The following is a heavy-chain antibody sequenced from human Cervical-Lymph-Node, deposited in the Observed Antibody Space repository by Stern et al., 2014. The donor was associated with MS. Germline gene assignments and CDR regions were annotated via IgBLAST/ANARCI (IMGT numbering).Heavy chain of an antibody. D-gene: IGHD4-17*01. V-gene: IGHV5-51*01. CDR2: IYPGDSDT. CDR1: GYSFTANW. J-gene: IGHJ4*02. CDR3: ARDYGDYAFDY. Sequence: EVPLVESGAEVKKPGESLKISCKGSGYSFTANWIAWVRQMPGTGLEWMGFIYPGDSDTRYSPSFQGQVTIAADKSISTAYLQWSSLKASDTAMYYCARDYGDYAFDYWGQGTLVTVSS.